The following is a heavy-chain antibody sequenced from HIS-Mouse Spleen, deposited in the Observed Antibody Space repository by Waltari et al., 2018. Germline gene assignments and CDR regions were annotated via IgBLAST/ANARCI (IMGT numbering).Heavy chain of an antibody. Sequence: QLQLQESGPGLVKPSETLSLTCTVSGGSISSSSYYWGWIRQPPGKGLEWIGGFYYSGSTYYNPALNSRVTRSVDTSKNQFSLKLSSVTAADTAVYYCAREIPYSSSWYDWYFDLWGRGTLVTVSS. CDR3: AREIPYSSSWYDWYFDL. CDR2: FYYSGST. J-gene: IGHJ2*01. CDR1: GGSISSSSYY. V-gene: IGHV4-39*07. D-gene: IGHD6-13*01.